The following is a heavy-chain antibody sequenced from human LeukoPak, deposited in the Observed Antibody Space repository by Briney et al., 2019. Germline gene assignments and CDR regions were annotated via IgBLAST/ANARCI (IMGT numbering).Heavy chain of an antibody. CDR1: GGSISSGGYY. J-gene: IGHJ6*03. V-gene: IGHV4-30-2*01. Sequence: KSSETLSLTCTVSGGSISSGGYYWSWIRQPPGKGLEWIGYIYHSGSTYYNPSLKSRVTISVDRSKNQFSLKLSSVTAADTAVYYCARVPGSGYPYYYYMDVWGKGTTVTVSS. CDR2: IYHSGST. D-gene: IGHD3-3*01. CDR3: ARVPGSGYPYYYYMDV.